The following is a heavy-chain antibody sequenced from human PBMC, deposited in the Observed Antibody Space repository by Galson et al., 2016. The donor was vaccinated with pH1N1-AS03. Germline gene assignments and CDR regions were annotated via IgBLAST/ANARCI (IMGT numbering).Heavy chain of an antibody. D-gene: IGHD4-17*01. CDR1: GFTFSTYG. V-gene: IGHV3-30*18. Sequence: SLRLSCAVSGFTFSTYGMHWVRQAPGKGLEWVAIISYDGSNKYYAESVKGRFTISRDNSKNTLYLQMNSLRPEDTAVYYCAKDLSYGDYYPYWGRGTLVTVSS. CDR2: ISYDGSNK. J-gene: IGHJ4*02. CDR3: AKDLSYGDYYPY.